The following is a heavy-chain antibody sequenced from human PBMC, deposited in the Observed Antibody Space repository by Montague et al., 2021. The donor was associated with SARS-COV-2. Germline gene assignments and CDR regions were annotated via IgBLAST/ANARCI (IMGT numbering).Heavy chain of an antibody. D-gene: IGHD3-9*01. Sequence: SETLSLTCTVSGGSISSYYWSWIRQPPGKGLEWIGYIYYSGSTNYNPSLKSRVTISVDTSKNQFSLKLSSVTAADTAVYYCARAGLGDYDILTGYTGNAFDIWGQGTMVTVSS. V-gene: IGHV4-59*01. CDR1: GGSISSYY. CDR2: IYYSGST. J-gene: IGHJ3*02. CDR3: ARAGLGDYDILTGYTGNAFDI.